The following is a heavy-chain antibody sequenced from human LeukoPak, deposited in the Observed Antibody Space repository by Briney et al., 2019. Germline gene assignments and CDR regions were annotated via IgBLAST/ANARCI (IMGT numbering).Heavy chain of an antibody. V-gene: IGHV1-8*01. D-gene: IGHD1-1*01. Sequence: GASVKVSCKTSGYTFTNLDINWLRQAPGQGLEWMGWMSPNSGDTRYAQKFQGRVSMTRDIFKSTAYMELSSLRSEDTAIYYCASNPPNTGDFYYWGLGTLVTVSS. CDR2: MSPNSGDT. J-gene: IGHJ4*02. CDR3: ASNPPNTGDFYY. CDR1: GYTFTNLD.